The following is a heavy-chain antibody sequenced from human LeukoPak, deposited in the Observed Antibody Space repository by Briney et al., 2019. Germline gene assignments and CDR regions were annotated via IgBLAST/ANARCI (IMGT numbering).Heavy chain of an antibody. V-gene: IGHV4-61*02. CDR2: IYTSGST. Sequence: PSQTLSLTCTVSGGSISSGGYYWSWIRQPAGKGLEWIGRIYTSGSTNYNPSLKSRVTMSVDTSKNQFSLKLSSVTAADTAVYYCARDVTAAAAQRGWFDPWGQGTLVTVSS. J-gene: IGHJ5*02. CDR3: ARDVTAAAAQRGWFDP. D-gene: IGHD6-13*01. CDR1: GGSISSGGYY.